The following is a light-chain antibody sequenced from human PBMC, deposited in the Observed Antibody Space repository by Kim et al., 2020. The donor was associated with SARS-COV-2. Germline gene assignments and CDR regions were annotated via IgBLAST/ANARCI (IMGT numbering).Light chain of an antibody. V-gene: IGLV3-1*01. CDR1: KLGDKY. Sequence: VSPGQTARLTCSGDKLGDKYACWYQQKPGQSPVLVIYQDSKRPSGIPERFSGSNSGNTATLTISGTQAMDEADYYCQAWDSSTEVVFGGGTKLTVL. J-gene: IGLJ2*01. CDR2: QDS. CDR3: QAWDSSTEVV.